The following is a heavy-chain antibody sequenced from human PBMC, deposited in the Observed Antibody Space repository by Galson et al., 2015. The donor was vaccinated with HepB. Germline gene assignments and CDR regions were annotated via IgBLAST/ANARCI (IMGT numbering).Heavy chain of an antibody. CDR2: ISWNSGGI. CDR3: AKDIGAVGVNDAFDI. CDR1: GFTFDDYA. V-gene: IGHV3-9*01. Sequence: ALRLSCAASGFTFDDYAMHWVRQAPGKGLEWVSGISWNSGGIGYADSVKGRFTIPRDNAKNSLYLQMNSLRAEDTALYYCAKDIGAVGVNDAFDIWGQGPTVTVSS. D-gene: IGHD1-26*01. J-gene: IGHJ3*02.